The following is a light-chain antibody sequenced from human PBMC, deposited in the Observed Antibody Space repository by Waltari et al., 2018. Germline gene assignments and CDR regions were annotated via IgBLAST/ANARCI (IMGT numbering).Light chain of an antibody. Sequence: SYVLTQPPSVSLAPGKTPSLSCEGNNIGRTGVHWYQQTSGQAPEVIISSDSDRPSGIPERFSGCSSGKTATLTISRVEAGDEADYYCQVWDSRGYFRVFGGGTRLTVL. CDR2: SDS. V-gene: IGLV3-21*04. CDR3: QVWDSRGYFRV. CDR1: NIGRTG. J-gene: IGLJ2*01.